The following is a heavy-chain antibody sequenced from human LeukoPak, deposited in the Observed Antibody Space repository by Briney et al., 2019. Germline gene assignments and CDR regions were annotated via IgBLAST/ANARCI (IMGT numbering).Heavy chain of an antibody. CDR1: GYSISSGYY. V-gene: IGHV4-38-2*02. J-gene: IGHJ4*02. Sequence: SETLSLTCTVSGYSISSGYYWGWIRQPPGKGLEWIGSIYHSGSTYYNPSLKSRVTISVDTSKNQFSLKLSSVTAADTAVYYCARDGGVATPDYWGQGTLVTVSS. D-gene: IGHD2-15*01. CDR2: IYHSGST. CDR3: ARDGGVATPDY.